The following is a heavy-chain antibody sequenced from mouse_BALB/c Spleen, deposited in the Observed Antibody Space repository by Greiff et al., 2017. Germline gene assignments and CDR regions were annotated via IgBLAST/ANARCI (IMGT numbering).Heavy chain of an antibody. CDR3: ARKVRREDYAMDY. CDR1: GFSLTSYG. CDR2: IWSGGST. Sequence: VKLVESGPGLVQPSQSLSITCTVSGFSLTSYGVHWVRQSPGKGLEWLGVIWSGGSTDYNAAFISRLSISKDISKSQVFFKMNSLQANDTAIYYCARKVRREDYAMDYWGQGTSVTVSS. V-gene: IGHV2-2*02. D-gene: IGHD2-14*01. J-gene: IGHJ4*01.